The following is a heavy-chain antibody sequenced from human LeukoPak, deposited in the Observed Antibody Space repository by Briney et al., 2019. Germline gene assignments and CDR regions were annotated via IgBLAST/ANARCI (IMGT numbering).Heavy chain of an antibody. D-gene: IGHD3-22*01. J-gene: IGHJ4*02. CDR1: GFTFSRYW. CDR3: ARVVVISPTYYFDF. CDR2: IRQDGSEI. Sequence: GGSLRLSCAASGFTFSRYWMTWVRQAPGKGLKWVVNIRQDGSEIYYVDAVKGRFTISRDNAKNSLYLQMNSLSAEDTAVYYCARVVVISPTYYFDFWGQGALVTVPA. V-gene: IGHV3-7*01.